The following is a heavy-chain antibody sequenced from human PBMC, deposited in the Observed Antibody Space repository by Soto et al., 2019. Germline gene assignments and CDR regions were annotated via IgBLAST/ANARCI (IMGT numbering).Heavy chain of an antibody. J-gene: IGHJ4*02. D-gene: IGHD6-13*01. CDR1: GGSMRNYF. CDR3: AAGEASSRNLAPYYLDF. Sequence: SETLALTCTVSGGSMRNYFWTWIRQPPGKGLEWIGYIHYSGTTSFFPSYNPSLRSRVTISEDTSKNQFSLKLLSVTTADTAVYFCAAGEASSRNLAPYYLDFWGQGTLVTVSS. V-gene: IGHV4-59*01. CDR2: IHYSGTT.